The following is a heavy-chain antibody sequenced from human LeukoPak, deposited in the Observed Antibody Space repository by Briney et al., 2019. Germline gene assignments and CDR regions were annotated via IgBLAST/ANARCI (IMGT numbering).Heavy chain of an antibody. CDR1: GGSISNYY. Sequence: SETLSLTRIVYGGSISNYYWSWIRPPPGKRLAWIGYMHYRGSTNYNPSLTSRVTISVDTSKNQLFLKLTSVTAADTAMYFCARPLGGDLDAFDIWGQGTMVTVSS. D-gene: IGHD3-16*01. CDR2: MHYRGST. J-gene: IGHJ3*02. CDR3: ARPLGGDLDAFDI. V-gene: IGHV4-59*01.